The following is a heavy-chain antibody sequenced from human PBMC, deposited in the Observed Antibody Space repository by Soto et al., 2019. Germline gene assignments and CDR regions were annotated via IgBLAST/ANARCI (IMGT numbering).Heavy chain of an antibody. CDR3: ASSLYSSTWYFFDY. Sequence: QVQLVESGGGVVQPGRSLRLSCAASAFTFSDYTMHWVRQAPGKGLEWVAVVSYDGSKEYYADSVKGRFTISRDNSKDTLYLQMNSLGPEDSAVYYCASSLYSSTWYFFDYWGQGTLVTVSS. CDR1: AFTFSDYT. J-gene: IGHJ4*02. V-gene: IGHV3-30*14. CDR2: VSYDGSKE. D-gene: IGHD6-13*01.